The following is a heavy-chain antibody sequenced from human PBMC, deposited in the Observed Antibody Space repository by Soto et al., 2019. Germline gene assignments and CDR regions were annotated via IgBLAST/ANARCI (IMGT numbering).Heavy chain of an antibody. CDR3: ASGAMVRGVIFYYGMDV. D-gene: IGHD3-10*01. Sequence: VASVKVSCKASGYTFTSYAMHWVRQAPGQRLEWMGWINAGNGNTKYSQKFQGRVTITRDTSAITAYMELSSLRSEDTAVYYCASGAMVRGVIFYYGMDVWGQGTMVTVSS. V-gene: IGHV1-3*01. CDR2: INAGNGNT. J-gene: IGHJ6*02. CDR1: GYTFTSYA.